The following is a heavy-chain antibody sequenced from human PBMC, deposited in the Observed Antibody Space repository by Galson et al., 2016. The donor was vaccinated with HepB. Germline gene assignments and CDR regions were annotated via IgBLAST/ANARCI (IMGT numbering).Heavy chain of an antibody. J-gene: IGHJ1*01. Sequence: SLRLSCAVSGFSVSHHYMTWVRQAPGKGLEWVSVIYYDGSTYYSDSVKDRFTISRDTSTNTLYLQMNTLRDDHKAIYYCARDFRDGYARCLGTWGQGTLVSVSS. CDR1: GFSVSHHY. CDR2: IYYDGST. D-gene: IGHD5-24*01. CDR3: ARDFRDGYARCLGT. V-gene: IGHV3-53*01.